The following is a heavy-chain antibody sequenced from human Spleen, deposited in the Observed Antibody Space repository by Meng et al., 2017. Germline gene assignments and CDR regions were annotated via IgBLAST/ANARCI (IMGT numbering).Heavy chain of an antibody. Sequence: SGPTLVKPPQTLTLTCTFSGFSLSTSGVGVGWIRHPPRKALEWLALIYWNDDKRYSPSLKSRLTITKDTSKNQVVLTMTNMDPEDTATYYCAHRRGPNYYGSGSYYTSYFDYWGQGTLVTVSS. CDR1: GFSLSTSGVG. J-gene: IGHJ4*02. CDR3: AHRRGPNYYGSGSYYTSYFDY. V-gene: IGHV2-5*01. D-gene: IGHD3-10*01. CDR2: IYWNDDK.